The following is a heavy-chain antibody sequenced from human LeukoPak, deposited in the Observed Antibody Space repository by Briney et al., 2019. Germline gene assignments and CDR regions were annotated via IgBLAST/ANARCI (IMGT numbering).Heavy chain of an antibody. D-gene: IGHD6-6*01. CDR2: ISAYNGNT. J-gene: IGHJ6*03. Sequence: ASVKVSCKASGYTFTSYGISWVRQAPGQGLEWMGWISAYNGNTNYAQKLQGRVTMTTDTSTSTAYMELRSLRSDDTAVYYCARDIAARPGTYYYYMDVWGKGTTVTVSS. CDR3: ARDIAARPGTYYYYMDV. CDR1: GYTFTSYG. V-gene: IGHV1-18*01.